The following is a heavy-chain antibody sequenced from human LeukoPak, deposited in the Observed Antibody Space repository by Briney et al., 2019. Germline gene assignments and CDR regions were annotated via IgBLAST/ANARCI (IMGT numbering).Heavy chain of an antibody. CDR1: GFTFSSYA. D-gene: IGHD6-13*01. Sequence: GGSLRLSCAASGFTFSSYAMSWVRQAPGKGLEWVSAISGSGGSTYYADSVKGRFTISRDNSKNTLYLQMNSLRAEDTAVYYCAKGTSAPRSSWYNVWGQGTLVTVSP. CDR3: AKGTSAPRSSWYNV. CDR2: ISGSGGST. J-gene: IGHJ4*02. V-gene: IGHV3-23*01.